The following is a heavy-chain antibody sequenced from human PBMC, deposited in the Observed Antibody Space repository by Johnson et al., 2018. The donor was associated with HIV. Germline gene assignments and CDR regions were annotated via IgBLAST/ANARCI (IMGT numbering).Heavy chain of an antibody. V-gene: IGHV3-11*04. D-gene: IGHD6-19*01. Sequence: VQLLESGGGLVKPGGSLRLSCVASGFTLSDSYMSWIRQAPGKGLEWVSYISSSGSTIYYADSVKGRFTISRDNAKNSLYLQMNSLRAEDTAVYYCARDREYGLAWGWALDIWGQGTMVTVSS. CDR1: GFTLSDSY. CDR2: ISSSGSTI. CDR3: ARDREYGLAWGWALDI. J-gene: IGHJ3*02.